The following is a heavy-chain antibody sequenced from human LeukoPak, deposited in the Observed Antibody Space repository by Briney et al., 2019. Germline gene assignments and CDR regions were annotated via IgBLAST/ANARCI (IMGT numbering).Heavy chain of an antibody. CDR3: ARGPGDYVWGSYRPFDY. CDR1: GYTFTGYY. V-gene: IGHV1-2*02. J-gene: IGHJ4*02. D-gene: IGHD3-16*02. Sequence: GASVKVSCKASGYTFTGYYMHWVRQAPGQGLEWMGWSNPNSGGTNYAQKFQGRVTMTRDTSISTAYMELSRLRSDDTAVYYCARGPGDYVWGSYRPFDYWGQGTLVTVSS. CDR2: SNPNSGGT.